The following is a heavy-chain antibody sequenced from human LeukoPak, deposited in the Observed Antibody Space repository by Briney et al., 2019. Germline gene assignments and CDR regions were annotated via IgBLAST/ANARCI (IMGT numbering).Heavy chain of an antibody. V-gene: IGHV4-34*01. CDR1: GGSFSGYY. D-gene: IGHD1-14*01. CDR2: INHSGST. J-gene: IGHJ6*03. CDR3: ARVTRRPEDCYYYMDV. Sequence: SETLSLTCAVYGGSFSGYYWSWIRQPPGKGLEWIGEINHSGSTNYNPSLKSRVTISVDTSKNQFSLKLSSVTAADTAVYYCARVTRRPEDCYYYMDVWGKGTTVTVSS.